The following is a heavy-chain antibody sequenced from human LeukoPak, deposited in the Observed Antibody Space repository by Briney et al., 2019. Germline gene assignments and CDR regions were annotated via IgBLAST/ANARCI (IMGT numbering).Heavy chain of an antibody. Sequence: GGSLRLSCAASGFTFSNYAMTWVRQAPGKGPECVSAISGSGGRTYYADSVKGRFTISRDNSKNTLYLQMNSLRAEDTAIYYCAKDVVYYYGSGTRIDYWGRGTLVTVSS. CDR1: GFTFSNYA. CDR3: AKDVVYYYGSGTRIDY. J-gene: IGHJ4*02. CDR2: ISGSGGRT. V-gene: IGHV3-23*01. D-gene: IGHD3-10*01.